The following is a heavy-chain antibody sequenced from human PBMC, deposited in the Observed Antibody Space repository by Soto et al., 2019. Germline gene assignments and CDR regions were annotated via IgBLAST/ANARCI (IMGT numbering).Heavy chain of an antibody. Sequence: ASVKVSCKASGYTFTGYYMHWVRQAPGQGLEWVGWINTNSGGTNYAQKFQGWVTMTRDTSISTAYMELSRLRSDDTAVYYCARERQQTSAFDIWGQGTMVTVSS. D-gene: IGHD6-13*01. J-gene: IGHJ3*02. CDR1: GYTFTGYY. CDR3: ARERQQTSAFDI. V-gene: IGHV1-2*04. CDR2: INTNSGGT.